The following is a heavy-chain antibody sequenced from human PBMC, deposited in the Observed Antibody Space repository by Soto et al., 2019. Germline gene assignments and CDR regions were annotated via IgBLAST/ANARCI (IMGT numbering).Heavy chain of an antibody. J-gene: IGHJ4*02. V-gene: IGHV3-23*01. CDR3: AGRGSGSYYDY. CDR1: GFTFSSYA. D-gene: IGHD1-26*01. CDR2: ISGSGGST. Sequence: EVQLLESGGGLVQPGGSLRLSCAASGFTFSSYAMRWVRQAPVKGLEWVSAISGSGGSTYYADSVKGRFTISRDNSKNTLYLQMHSLRAEDTAVCYGAGRGSGSYYDYWGQGTLVTVSS.